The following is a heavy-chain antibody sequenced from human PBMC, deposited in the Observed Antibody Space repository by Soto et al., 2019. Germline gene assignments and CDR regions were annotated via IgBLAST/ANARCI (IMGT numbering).Heavy chain of an antibody. D-gene: IGHD1-26*01. Sequence: VSVKVSCKASGYTFTSYGISWVRQAPGQGLEWMGWISAYNGNTNYAQKLQGRVTMTTDTSTSTAYMELRSLRSDDTAVYYCARPPYGIVGATSAFDIWGQGTMVTVSS. CDR1: GYTFTSYG. J-gene: IGHJ3*02. CDR2: ISAYNGNT. CDR3: ARPPYGIVGATSAFDI. V-gene: IGHV1-18*01.